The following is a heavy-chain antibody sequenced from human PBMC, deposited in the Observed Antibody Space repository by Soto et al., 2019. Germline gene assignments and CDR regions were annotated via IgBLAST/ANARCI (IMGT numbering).Heavy chain of an antibody. CDR3: ARGYCSGGSCPNWFDL. D-gene: IGHD2-15*01. J-gene: IGHJ5*02. CDR2: IYPGDSDT. Sequence: GESLKISCKGSGYSFTSYWIGWVRQMPGKGLEWMGIIYPGDSDTRYSPSFQGQVTISADKSISTAYLQWSSLKASDTAMYYCARGYCSGGSCPNWFDLWAQGTLVTVSS. V-gene: IGHV5-51*01. CDR1: GYSFTSYW.